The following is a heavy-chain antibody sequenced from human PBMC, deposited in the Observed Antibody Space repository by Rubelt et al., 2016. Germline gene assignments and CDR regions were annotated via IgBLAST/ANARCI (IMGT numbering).Heavy chain of an antibody. CDR3: AKDLSKLLWFGEGFDY. Sequence: AASGFTFDDYTMHWVRQAPGKGLEWVSLISWDGGSTYYADSVKGRFTISRDNSKNSLYLQMNSLRTEDTALYYCAKDLSKLLWFGEGFDYWGQGTLVTVPS. CDR1: GFTFDDYT. D-gene: IGHD3-10*01. V-gene: IGHV3-43*01. CDR2: ISWDGGST. J-gene: IGHJ4*02.